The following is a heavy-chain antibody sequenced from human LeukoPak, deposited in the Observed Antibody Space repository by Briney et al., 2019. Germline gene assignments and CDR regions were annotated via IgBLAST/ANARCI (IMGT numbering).Heavy chain of an antibody. D-gene: IGHD4-11*01. CDR1: GGSFSGYY. CDR3: ARSSRPPSTVTTLVDY. Sequence: SETLSLTCAVYGGSFSGYYWSWIRQPPGKGLEWIGEINHSGSTNYNPSLKSRATISVDTSKNQFSLKLSSVTAADTAVYYCARSSRPPSTVTTLVDYWGQGTLVTVSS. V-gene: IGHV4-34*01. J-gene: IGHJ4*02. CDR2: INHSGST.